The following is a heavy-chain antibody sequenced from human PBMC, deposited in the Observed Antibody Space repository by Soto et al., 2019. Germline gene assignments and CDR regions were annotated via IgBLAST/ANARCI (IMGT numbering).Heavy chain of an antibody. CDR1: GGSISSGNYY. V-gene: IGHV4-31*03. Sequence: SETLSLTCTVSGGSISSGNYYWSWIRQHPGKGLEWIGYIFYTGSTYYNPSLKSRVTISVDTSKNQFSLRLSSVTAAETAVYYCAREGGDGVDYWGQGTLVTVSS. CDR2: IFYTGST. CDR3: AREGGDGVDY. J-gene: IGHJ4*02. D-gene: IGHD3-16*01.